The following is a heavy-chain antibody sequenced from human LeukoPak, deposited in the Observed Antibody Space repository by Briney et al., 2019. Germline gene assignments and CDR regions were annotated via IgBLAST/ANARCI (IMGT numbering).Heavy chain of an antibody. CDR3: VRHWDHFDFDS. D-gene: IGHD3-9*01. V-gene: IGHV3-74*01. Sequence: PGGSLRLSCAASGFTFSNYWMHWVRQAPGKGLVWVSRIKGDGSHTIYADSVKGRFTISRDNAKNTLYLQMKSLRAEDTAVYYCVRHWDHFDFDSWGLGTLVTVSS. J-gene: IGHJ5*01. CDR2: IKGDGSHT. CDR1: GFTFSNYW.